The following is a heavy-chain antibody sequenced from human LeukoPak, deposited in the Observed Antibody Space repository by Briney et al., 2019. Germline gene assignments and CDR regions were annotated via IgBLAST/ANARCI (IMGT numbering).Heavy chain of an antibody. V-gene: IGHV4-4*07. CDR1: GGSISSYY. J-gene: IGHJ5*02. D-gene: IGHD2-2*02. Sequence: SETLSLTCTVSGGSISSYYWSWIRQPAGKGLEWIGRIYTSGSTNYNPSLKSRVTMSVDTSKNQFSLKLSSVTAADTAVYYCARETRTSYCSSTSCYTHNWFDPWGQGTLVTVSS. CDR3: ARETRTSYCSSTSCYTHNWFDP. CDR2: IYTSGST.